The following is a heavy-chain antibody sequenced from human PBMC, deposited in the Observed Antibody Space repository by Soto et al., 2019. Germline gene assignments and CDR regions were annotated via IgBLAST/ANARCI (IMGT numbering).Heavy chain of an antibody. CDR1: GYTFTSYD. Sequence: QVQLVQSGAEVKKPGASVKVSCKASGYTFTSYDITWVRQATGQGLEWMGWMNPNSGNTGYAQKFQGRVTMTRNTSISTAYMELSSLRSEDTAVYYCARVRAARPRYWFDPWGQGTLVTVSS. V-gene: IGHV1-8*01. CDR3: ARVRAARPRYWFDP. CDR2: MNPNSGNT. J-gene: IGHJ5*02. D-gene: IGHD6-6*01.